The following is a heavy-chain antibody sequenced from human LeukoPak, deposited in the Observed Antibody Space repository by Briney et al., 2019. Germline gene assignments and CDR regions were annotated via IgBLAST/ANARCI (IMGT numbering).Heavy chain of an antibody. CDR2: IYYSGST. Sequence: PSETLSLTCTVSGGSISSYYWSWIRQPPGKGLEWIGYIYYSGSTNYNPSLKSRVTISVDTSKNQFSLKLSSVTAADTAVYYCARGVTLIAVAGLDYWGQGTLVTVSS. J-gene: IGHJ4*02. CDR3: ARGVTLIAVAGLDY. D-gene: IGHD6-19*01. V-gene: IGHV4-59*01. CDR1: GGSISSYY.